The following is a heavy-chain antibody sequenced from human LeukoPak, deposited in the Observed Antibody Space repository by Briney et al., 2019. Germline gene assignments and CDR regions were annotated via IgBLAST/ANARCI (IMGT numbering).Heavy chain of an antibody. CDR2: IYYSGST. Sequence: SETLSLTCTVSGGSISSGDYYWSWVRQPPGKGLECIGYIYYSGSTYYNPSLKSRVTISADTSKNQFSLKLSSVTAADTAVYYCVGAAYEVWLDPWGQGTLVTVSS. J-gene: IGHJ5*02. CDR3: VGAAYEVWLDP. CDR1: GGSISSGDYY. V-gene: IGHV4-30-4*01. D-gene: IGHD5-12*01.